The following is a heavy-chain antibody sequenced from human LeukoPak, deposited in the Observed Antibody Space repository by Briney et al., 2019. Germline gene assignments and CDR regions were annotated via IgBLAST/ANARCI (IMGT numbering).Heavy chain of an antibody. J-gene: IGHJ4*02. CDR2: IYTPENT. V-gene: IGHV4-4*07. D-gene: IGHD2-8*01. CDR3: AREPHNNGPDYFHS. Sequence: PETLSLPCTVSGDSTSSDYWSWIRQPAGQGLEWIGRIYTPENTYYNPYLKSRVTISVDNSKNQYSLKLSSVTAADTAVYYCAREPHNNGPDYFHSWGRGGRLCVSS. CDR1: GDSTSSDY.